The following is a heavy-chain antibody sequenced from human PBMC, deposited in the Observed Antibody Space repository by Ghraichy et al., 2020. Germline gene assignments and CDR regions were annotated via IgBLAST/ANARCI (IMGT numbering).Heavy chain of an antibody. D-gene: IGHD2-15*01. CDR3: ARGRVVGGYFDY. CDR2: INPNSGGT. Sequence: ASVKVSCKASGYTFTGYYMHWVRQALGQGLEWMGRINPNSGGTNYAQKFQGRVTMTRDTSISTAYMELSRLRSDDTAVYYCARGRVVGGYFDYWGQGTLVTVSS. CDR1: GYTFTGYY. V-gene: IGHV1-2*06. J-gene: IGHJ4*02.